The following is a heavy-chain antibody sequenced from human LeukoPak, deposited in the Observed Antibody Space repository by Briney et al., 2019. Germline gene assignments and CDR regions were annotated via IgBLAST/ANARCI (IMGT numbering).Heavy chain of an antibody. CDR1: GFTFSSYA. CDR2: ISGSGGST. CDR3: ARGSGSLTY. D-gene: IGHD1-26*01. J-gene: IGHJ4*02. Sequence: GGSLRLSCAASGFTFSSYAMSWVRQAPGKGLEWVSAISGSGGSTYYADSVKGRFTISRDKSKNTLYLQMNSLRVEDTAVYYCARGSGSLTYWGQGTLVTVSS. V-gene: IGHV3-23*01.